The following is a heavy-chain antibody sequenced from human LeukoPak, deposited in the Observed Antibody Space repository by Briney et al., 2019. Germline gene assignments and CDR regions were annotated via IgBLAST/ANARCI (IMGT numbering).Heavy chain of an antibody. V-gene: IGHV3-30*18. J-gene: IGHJ4*02. CDR2: ISYDGSNK. CDR1: GFTFSSYG. Sequence: PGRSLRLSCAASGFTFSSYGMHWVRQAPGKGLEWVAVISYDGSNKYYADFVKGRFTISRDNSKNTLYLQMNSLRAEDTAVYYCAKPDSSSWYGNVDYWGQGTLVTVSS. D-gene: IGHD6-13*01. CDR3: AKPDSSSWYGNVDY.